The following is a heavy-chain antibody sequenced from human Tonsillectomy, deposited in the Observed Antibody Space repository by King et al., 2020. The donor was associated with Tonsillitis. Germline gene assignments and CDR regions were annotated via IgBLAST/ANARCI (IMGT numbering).Heavy chain of an antibody. V-gene: IGHV3-11*05. D-gene: IGHD3-10*01. Sequence: VQLVESGGGLVKPRGSLTLSCAGSGFTFSDYYMAWIRQAPGRGLEWGSYIGASNTYTNYADSVKGRFTISRDNAKSSLYLQMNSLRAEDTALYYCAKGLLFRPDAFDIWGQGTRVTVSS. CDR3: AKGLLFRPDAFDI. J-gene: IGHJ3*02. CDR2: IGASNTYT. CDR1: GFTFSDYY.